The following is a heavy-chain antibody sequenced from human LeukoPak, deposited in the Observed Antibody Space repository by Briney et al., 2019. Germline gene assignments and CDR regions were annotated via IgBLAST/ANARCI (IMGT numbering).Heavy chain of an antibody. CDR3: AKGIDNLTAYLDS. CDR1: GFTFDYYA. V-gene: IGHV3-23*01. Sequence: GGSLRLSCAASGFTFDYYAMYWVRQAPGKGLEWVSAISGSGRDTYYADSVKGRFTISRDNSRKTVHLHLDSLRAEDTAVYYCAKGIDNLTAYLDSWGQGTLVTVSS. J-gene: IGHJ4*02. D-gene: IGHD3-9*01. CDR2: ISGSGRDT.